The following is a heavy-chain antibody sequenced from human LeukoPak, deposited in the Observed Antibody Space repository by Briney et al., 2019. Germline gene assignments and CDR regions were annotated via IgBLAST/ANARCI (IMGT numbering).Heavy chain of an antibody. CDR1: GFTFSDYY. Sequence: GGSLRLSCAASGFTFSDYYMSWIRQAPGKGLEWVSYISSSGSTIYYADSVKGRFTISRDNSKNTLYLQMNSLRAEDTAVYYCAKGTMIVVGTSDYWGQGTLVTVSS. V-gene: IGHV3-11*01. CDR3: AKGTMIVVGTSDY. CDR2: ISSSGSTI. D-gene: IGHD3-22*01. J-gene: IGHJ4*02.